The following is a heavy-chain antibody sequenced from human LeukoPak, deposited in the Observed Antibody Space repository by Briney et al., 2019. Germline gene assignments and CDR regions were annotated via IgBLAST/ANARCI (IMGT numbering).Heavy chain of an antibody. Sequence: PSETLSLNCAVYGGCFSGYYWSWIRQPPGKGLEWIGEINHSGSTNYNPSLKSLVTISVDTSKKQFSLKLSSVTAADTAVYYCARGGGYNWFDPWGQGTLVTVSS. V-gene: IGHV4-34*01. D-gene: IGHD4-23*01. CDR2: INHSGST. CDR1: GGCFSGYY. CDR3: ARGGGYNWFDP. J-gene: IGHJ5*02.